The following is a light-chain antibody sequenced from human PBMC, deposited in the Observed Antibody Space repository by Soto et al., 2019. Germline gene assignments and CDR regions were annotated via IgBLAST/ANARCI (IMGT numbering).Light chain of an antibody. J-gene: IGLJ1*01. Sequence: QSVLTQPASVSGSPGQSITISCTGTSSDVGFSNYVFWYQQHPGKAPKVMIFDVSHRPSGVSNRFSGYKSGNTASLTISGLQAEDEADYYCSAYTNSSTDVFGTGTKLTVL. CDR3: SAYTNSSTDV. CDR1: SSDVGFSNY. V-gene: IGLV2-14*01. CDR2: DVS.